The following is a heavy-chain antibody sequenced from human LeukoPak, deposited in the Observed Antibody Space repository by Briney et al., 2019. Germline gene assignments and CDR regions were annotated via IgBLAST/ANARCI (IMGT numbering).Heavy chain of an antibody. Sequence: SETLSLTCTVSGGSISSYYWSWIRQPPGKGLEWIGYIYYSGSTNYNPSLKSRVTISVDTSKNQFSLKLSSATAADTAVYYCARASGSYLFDYWGQGTLVTVSS. CDR1: GGSISSYY. CDR3: ARASGSYLFDY. V-gene: IGHV4-59*01. D-gene: IGHD1-26*01. CDR2: IYYSGST. J-gene: IGHJ4*02.